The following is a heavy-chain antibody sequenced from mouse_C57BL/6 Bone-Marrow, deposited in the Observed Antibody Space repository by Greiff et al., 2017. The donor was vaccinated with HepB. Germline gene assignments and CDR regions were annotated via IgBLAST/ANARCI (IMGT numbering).Heavy chain of an antibody. CDR3: LYDYDKGVYAMDY. V-gene: IGHV14-3*01. D-gene: IGHD2-4*01. CDR1: GFNIKNTY. CDR2: IDPANGNT. J-gene: IGHJ4*01. Sequence: EVQLQQSVAELVRPGASVKLSCTASGFNIKNTYMHWVKQRPEQGLEWIGRIDPANGNTKYAPKFQGKATITADTSSNTAYLQLSSLTSEDTAIYYCLYDYDKGVYAMDYWGQGTSVTVSS.